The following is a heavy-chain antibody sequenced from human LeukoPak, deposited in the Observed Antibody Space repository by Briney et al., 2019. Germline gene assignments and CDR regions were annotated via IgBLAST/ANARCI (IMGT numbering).Heavy chain of an antibody. D-gene: IGHD6-13*01. CDR3: ARDGSSVDY. J-gene: IGHJ4*02. Sequence: GGSLRLSCAAAGLTFSNYGMHWVRQAPGKGLQWVAYIRYDGRNKYSADSVKGRFTIYRDNSKSTLYLQMNSLRPEDTAVYYCARDGSSVDYWGQGTLVTVSS. V-gene: IGHV3-30*02. CDR2: IRYDGRNK. CDR1: GLTFSNYG.